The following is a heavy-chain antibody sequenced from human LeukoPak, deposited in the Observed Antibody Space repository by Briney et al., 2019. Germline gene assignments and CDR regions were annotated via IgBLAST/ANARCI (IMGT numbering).Heavy chain of an antibody. D-gene: IGHD6-13*01. Sequence: SETLSLTCAVSGGSFSVFYWSWIRQPPGKGLEWIGEINHSGSTNYTPSLKSRVTISVDTSKNQFSLKLGSVTAADTAVYYCARESAVADYWGQGTLVTVSS. CDR3: ARESAVADY. CDR1: GGSFSVFY. CDR2: INHSGST. V-gene: IGHV4-34*01. J-gene: IGHJ4*02.